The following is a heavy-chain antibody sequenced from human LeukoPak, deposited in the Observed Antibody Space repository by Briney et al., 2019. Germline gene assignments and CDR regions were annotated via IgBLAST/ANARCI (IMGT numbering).Heavy chain of an antibody. Sequence: PGGSLRLSCAASGFTFSSYAMSWVRQAPGKGLEWVSAISGSGGSTYYADFVKGRFTISRDNSKNTLYLQMNSLRAEDTAVYYCAKDYSSWYEQLDYWGQGTLVTVSS. CDR3: AKDYSSWYEQLDY. CDR2: ISGSGGST. CDR1: GFTFSSYA. V-gene: IGHV3-23*01. D-gene: IGHD6-13*01. J-gene: IGHJ4*02.